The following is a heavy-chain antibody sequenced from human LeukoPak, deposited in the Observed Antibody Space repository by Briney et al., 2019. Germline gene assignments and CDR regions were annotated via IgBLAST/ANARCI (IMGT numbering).Heavy chain of an antibody. CDR3: TTDPADTAMVADY. Sequence: PGGSLRLSCAASGFTFSSYAMSWVRQAPGKGLEWVSVISGSGGSTYYADSVRGRFTISRDNSKNTPYLQMNSLKTEDTAVYYCTTDPADTAMVADYWGQGTLVTVSS. V-gene: IGHV3-23*01. CDR2: ISGSGGST. J-gene: IGHJ4*02. CDR1: GFTFSSYA. D-gene: IGHD5-18*01.